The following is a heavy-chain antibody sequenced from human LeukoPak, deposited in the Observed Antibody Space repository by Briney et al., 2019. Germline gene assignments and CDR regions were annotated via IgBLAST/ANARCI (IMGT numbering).Heavy chain of an antibody. CDR1: GYTFTGYY. D-gene: IGHD3-22*01. Sequence: ASVKVSCKASGYTFTGYYMHWVRQAPGQGLEWVGRINPNSGGTNYAQKFQGRVTMTRDTSISTAYMELNTLRSDDTAVYYCATVGYFGDYWGQGTLVTVSS. J-gene: IGHJ4*02. CDR2: INPNSGGT. V-gene: IGHV1-2*06. CDR3: ATVGYFGDY.